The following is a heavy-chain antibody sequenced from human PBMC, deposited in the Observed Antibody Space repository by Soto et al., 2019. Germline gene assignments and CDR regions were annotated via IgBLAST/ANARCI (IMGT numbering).Heavy chain of an antibody. V-gene: IGHV2-26*01. CDR1: GFSLSNARMG. CDR3: ARMEDPWGAFDI. Sequence: QVTLKESGPVLVKPTETLTLTCTVSGFSLSNARMGVSWIRQPPGKALEWLAHLFSNEEKTHTTSLKCRLTIPKDTSNSQVVLTMTNMEPVDTATCFCARMEDPWGAFDIWGQGTMVTVSS. CDR2: LFSNEEK. D-gene: IGHD1-26*01. J-gene: IGHJ3*02.